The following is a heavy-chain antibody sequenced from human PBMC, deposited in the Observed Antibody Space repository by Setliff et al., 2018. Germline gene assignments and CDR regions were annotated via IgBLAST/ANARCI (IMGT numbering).Heavy chain of an antibody. D-gene: IGHD1-1*01. V-gene: IGHV1-8*01. J-gene: IGHJ4*02. Sequence: AASVKVSCKASGYTFTSYDINWVRQATGQGLEWMGWMNPTSGNTGYAQKLQDRVTMTTDISTSTAFMELRSLTSDDTAIYYCARDTYNPNWYGDRSFEYWGQGTLVTVSS. CDR1: GYTFTSYD. CDR3: ARDTYNPNWYGDRSFEY. CDR2: MNPTSGNT.